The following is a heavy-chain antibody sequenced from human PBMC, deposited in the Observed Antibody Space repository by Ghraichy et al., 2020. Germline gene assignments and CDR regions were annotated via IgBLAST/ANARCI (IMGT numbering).Heavy chain of an antibody. D-gene: IGHD3-22*01. Sequence: ASVKVSCKASGYTFTSYGISWVRQAPGQGLEWMGWISAYNGNTNYAQKLQGRVTMTTDTSTSTAYMELRSLRSDDTAVYYCARDGSFCDSSGYCFFDYWGQGTLVTVSS. J-gene: IGHJ4*02. CDR1: GYTFTSYG. V-gene: IGHV1-18*01. CDR2: ISAYNGNT. CDR3: ARDGSFCDSSGYCFFDY.